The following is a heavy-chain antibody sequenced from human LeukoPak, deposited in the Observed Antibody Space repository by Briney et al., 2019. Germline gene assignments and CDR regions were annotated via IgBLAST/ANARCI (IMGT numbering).Heavy chain of an antibody. CDR2: ISSRSSNI. V-gene: IGHV3-48*02. D-gene: IGHD3-16*01. J-gene: IGHJ6*02. CDR1: GFTFSSYS. Sequence: GGSLRLSCAASGFTFSSYSMNWVRQAPGKGLECVSYISSRSSNIYYADSVKGRFTISRDNAKNSLYLQMNSLRDEDTAVYYCARIPGGYYYAMDVWGQGTTVTVSS. CDR3: ARIPGGYYYAMDV.